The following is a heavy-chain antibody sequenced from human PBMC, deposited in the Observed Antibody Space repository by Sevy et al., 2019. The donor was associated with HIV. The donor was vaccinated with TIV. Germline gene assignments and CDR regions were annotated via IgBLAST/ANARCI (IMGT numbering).Heavy chain of an antibody. J-gene: IGHJ4*02. V-gene: IGHV3-23*01. CDR3: AKDFDFGWGRFDF. CDR2: ISGSGGST. CDR1: GFTFSSYA. D-gene: IGHD3-16*01. Sequence: GGSLRLSCAASGFTFSSYAMSWVRQAPGKGLEWVSAISGSGGSTYYADSVKGRFTISRDNSKNTLYLQMNSLRAEDNAVYYWAKDFDFGWGRFDFRGQGTLVPVSS.